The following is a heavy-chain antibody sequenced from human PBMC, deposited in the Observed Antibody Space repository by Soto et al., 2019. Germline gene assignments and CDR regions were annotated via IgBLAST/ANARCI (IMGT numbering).Heavy chain of an antibody. CDR1: GFTFSSYA. J-gene: IGHJ4*02. V-gene: IGHV3-48*02. CDR3: ARDGYYYDSDTDTYRGTPFDF. Sequence: GGSLRLSCAASGFTFSSYAMSWVRQAPGKGLEWVSYISNTSSTIYYADSVKGRFTISRDNAKSSLYLQMDSLRDEDTAVYYCARDGYYYDSDTDTYRGTPFDFWGQGTLVTVSS. CDR2: ISNTSSTI. D-gene: IGHD3-22*01.